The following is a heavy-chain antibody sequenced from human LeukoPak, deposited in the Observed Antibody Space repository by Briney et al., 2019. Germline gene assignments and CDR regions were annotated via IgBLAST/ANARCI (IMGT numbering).Heavy chain of an antibody. CDR3: ARDADYYDGSGYSDY. CDR2: INPNSGGT. J-gene: IGHJ4*02. D-gene: IGHD3-22*01. Sequence: ASVKVSCKASGYTFTGYYMHWVRQAPGQGLEWMGWINPNSGGTNYAQKFQGRVTMTRDTSISTAYMELSRLRSDDTAVYYCARDADYYDGSGYSDYWGQGTLVTVSS. V-gene: IGHV1-2*02. CDR1: GYTFTGYY.